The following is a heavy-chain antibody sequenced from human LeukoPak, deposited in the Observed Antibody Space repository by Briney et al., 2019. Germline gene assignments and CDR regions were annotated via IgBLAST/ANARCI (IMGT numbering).Heavy chain of an antibody. J-gene: IGHJ4*02. V-gene: IGHV1-8*03. Sequence: ASVKVSCKASGYTFTSYDINWVRQATGQGLEWMGWMNPNSGNTGYAQKFQGRATITRNTSISTAYMELSSLRSEDTAVYYCSYGGNSGGFDYWGQGTLVTVSS. CDR2: MNPNSGNT. D-gene: IGHD4-23*01. CDR1: GYTFTSYD. CDR3: SYGGNSGGFDY.